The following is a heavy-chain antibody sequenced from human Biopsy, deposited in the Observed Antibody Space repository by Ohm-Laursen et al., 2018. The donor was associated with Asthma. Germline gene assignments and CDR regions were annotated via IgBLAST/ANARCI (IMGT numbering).Heavy chain of an antibody. V-gene: IGHV1-18*01. CDR2: ISVYDGNT. J-gene: IGHJ6*02. Sequence: SVTVSCKASGYTLNSAGITWVRQAPGQGLEWMGWISVYDGNTKVAQKLQDRVTMITDTSTSTAYMELRSLRSDDTAVYFCARAVDYSHYYGIDVWGQGTTVTVS. D-gene: IGHD3-10*01. CDR1: GYTLNSAG. CDR3: ARAVDYSHYYGIDV.